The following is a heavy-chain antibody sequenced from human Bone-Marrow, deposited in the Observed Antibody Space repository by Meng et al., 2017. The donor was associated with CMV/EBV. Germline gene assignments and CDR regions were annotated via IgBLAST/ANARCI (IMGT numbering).Heavy chain of an antibody. CDR3: ASGNEKYSSSSYYFYYGMDV. D-gene: IGHD6-6*01. J-gene: IGHJ6*01. CDR2: IIPMLGIA. Sequence: SVKVSCKASGGTFSNYAISWVRQAPGQGLEWMGGIIPMLGIANYAQKFQGRVTIIADRATNTAYMELSTLRSEDTAVYYCASGNEKYSSSSYYFYYGMDVWGRGTTVSVYS. CDR1: GGTFSNYA. V-gene: IGHV1-69*10.